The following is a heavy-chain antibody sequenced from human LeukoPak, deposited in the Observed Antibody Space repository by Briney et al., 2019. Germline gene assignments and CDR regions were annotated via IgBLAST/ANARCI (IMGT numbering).Heavy chain of an antibody. CDR3: ARGIAAAAFYGY. CDR1: GYTFTSYY. D-gene: IGHD6-13*01. CDR2: INPSGGST. Sequence: ASVKVSCKASGYTFTSYYMHWVRQAPGQGLEWMGIINPSGGSTSYAKKFQGRVTMTRDMSTSTVYMELSSLRSEDTAVYYCARGIAAAAFYGYWGQGTLVTVSS. V-gene: IGHV1-46*01. J-gene: IGHJ4*02.